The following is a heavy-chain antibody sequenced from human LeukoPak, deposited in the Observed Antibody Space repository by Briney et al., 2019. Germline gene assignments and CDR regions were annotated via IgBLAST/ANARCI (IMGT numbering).Heavy chain of an antibody. CDR2: ITYSGYT. D-gene: IGHD6-19*01. J-gene: IGHJ6*02. V-gene: IGHV4-59*01. CDR1: GGSISSYY. CDR3: ARDFGYSSAGDRYFGMDV. Sequence: SETLSLTCTVSGGSISSYYWSWIRQPPGEGLEWIAYITYSGYTSYNPSLKSRVSISIDTSTYQFSLNLSSVTAADTAVYYCARDFGYSSAGDRYFGMDVWGQGTTVSVSS.